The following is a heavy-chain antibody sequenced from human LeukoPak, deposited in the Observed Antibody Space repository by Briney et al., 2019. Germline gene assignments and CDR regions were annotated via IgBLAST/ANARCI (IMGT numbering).Heavy chain of an antibody. Sequence: SETLSLTCAVYGGSFSGYYCSWIRQPPGKGLELIGEINHNGSTNYNPSLKSRVTISVDTSKNQFYLKLSSVTAADTAVYYCARGIDIVVVPAATNWFDPWGQGTLVTVSS. D-gene: IGHD2-2*01. CDR2: INHNGST. CDR3: ARGIDIVVVPAATNWFDP. CDR1: GGSFSGYY. J-gene: IGHJ5*02. V-gene: IGHV4-34*01.